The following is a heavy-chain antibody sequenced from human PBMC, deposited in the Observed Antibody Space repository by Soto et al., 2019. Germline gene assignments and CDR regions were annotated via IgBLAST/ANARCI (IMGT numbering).Heavy chain of an antibody. D-gene: IGHD2-21*02. CDR3: AREIVTAGGNNYFDP. J-gene: IGHJ5*02. Sequence: LSLTCGVSGGTVASSHWWSWVRQSPGGGLEWIGNVYHTGDTNFNPSLQSRVTISVDKSNNQFSLRLNSLTAADTAVYFCAREIVTAGGNNYFDPWGPGTLVTVSS. CDR2: VYHTGDT. V-gene: IGHV4-4*01. CDR1: GGTVASSHW.